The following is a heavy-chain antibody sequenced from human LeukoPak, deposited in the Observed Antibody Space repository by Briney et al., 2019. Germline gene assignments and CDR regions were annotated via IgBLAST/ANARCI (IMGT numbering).Heavy chain of an antibody. CDR1: GFTFSTYG. Sequence: SGGSLRLSCAASGFTFSTYGMHWVRQSPGKGLEWVEVIWYDGSKTHYRDSVKGRFTISRDNSKNTLYLEMNSLRAEDTAVYYCARDTAQRAFDIWGQGTMVTVSS. V-gene: IGHV3-33*01. J-gene: IGHJ3*02. CDR3: ARDTAQRAFDI. CDR2: IWYDGSKT. D-gene: IGHD6-25*01.